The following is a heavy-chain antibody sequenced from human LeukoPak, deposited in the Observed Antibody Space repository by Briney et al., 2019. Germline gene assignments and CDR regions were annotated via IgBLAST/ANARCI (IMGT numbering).Heavy chain of an antibody. CDR3: ARASWVSSTDAVR. CDR1: GLSFSSFA. CDR2: IGNGET. D-gene: IGHD3-16*01. J-gene: IGHJ4*02. Sequence: GRSLRLSCAASGLSFSSFAMSWVRQGPARGLEWVSSIGNGETFYADSVKGRFTLYSDSSRNTVYFQLNNLRVEDTAIYYCARASWVSSTDAVRWGQGTLVTVSS. V-gene: IGHV3-23*01.